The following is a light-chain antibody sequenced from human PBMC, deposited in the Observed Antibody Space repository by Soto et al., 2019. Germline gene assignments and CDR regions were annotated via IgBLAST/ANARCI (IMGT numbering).Light chain of an antibody. CDR3: CSYTTSNTRQIV. J-gene: IGLJ1*01. V-gene: IGLV2-14*03. CDR1: SSDVGGYNY. CDR2: DVS. Sequence: DLAQAASVSVSPGQSIPISCTSTSSDVGGYNYVSWYQHHPGKAPKLMIYDVSNRPSGVSNRFSGSKSGNTASPTISGLQPEDEADYYCCSYTTSNTRQIVFGTGTKVTVL.